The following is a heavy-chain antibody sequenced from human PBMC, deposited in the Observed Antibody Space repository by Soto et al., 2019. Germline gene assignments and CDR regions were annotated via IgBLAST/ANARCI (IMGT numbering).Heavy chain of an antibody. D-gene: IGHD2-8*01. J-gene: IGHJ6*02. CDR3: ARVRCFNGLCHTADYGMDV. V-gene: IGHV1-69*13. CDR1: GDVFRSYG. CDR2: IIPISGTT. Sequence: SVKVSCKASGDVFRSYGINWVRQAPGQGLEWMGGIIPISGTTNYAQKFQGRVAITADESTDTVYMELSRLRSEDTAVYFCARVRCFNGLCHTADYGMDVWGQGTQVTVSS.